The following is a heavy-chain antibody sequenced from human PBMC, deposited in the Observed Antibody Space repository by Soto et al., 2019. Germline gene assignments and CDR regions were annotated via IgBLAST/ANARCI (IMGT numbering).Heavy chain of an antibody. Sequence: GASVKVSCKVSGYTLTELSMHWVRQAPGKGLEWMGGFDPEDGETIYAQKFQGRVTMTEDTSTDTACMELSSLRSEDTAVYYCAITPPVLPYFDYWGQGTLVTVSS. CDR1: GYTLTELS. V-gene: IGHV1-24*01. D-gene: IGHD2-2*01. CDR3: AITPPVLPYFDY. CDR2: FDPEDGET. J-gene: IGHJ4*02.